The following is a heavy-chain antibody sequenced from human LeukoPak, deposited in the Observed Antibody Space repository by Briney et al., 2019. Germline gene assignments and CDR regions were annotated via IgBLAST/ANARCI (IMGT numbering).Heavy chain of an antibody. D-gene: IGHD5-12*01. Sequence: GASVKVSCKASGYTFTSYYMHWVRQAPGQGLEWMGIINPSGGSTSYAQEFQGRVTMTRDTSTSTVYMELSSLRSEDTAVYYCARTQSGRGYYYYGMDVWGQGTTVTVSS. V-gene: IGHV1-46*01. CDR2: INPSGGST. CDR1: GYTFTSYY. J-gene: IGHJ6*02. CDR3: ARTQSGRGYYYYGMDV.